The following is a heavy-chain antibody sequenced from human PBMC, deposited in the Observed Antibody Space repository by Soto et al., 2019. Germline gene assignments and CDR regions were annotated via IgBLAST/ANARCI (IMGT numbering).Heavy chain of an antibody. CDR2: IYTSGST. CDR3: ARDKSVDGENYYYGMDV. D-gene: IGHD3-10*01. CDR1: GGSISSYY. V-gene: IGHV4-4*07. Sequence: SETLSLTCTVSGGSISSYYWSWIRQPAGKGLEWIGRIYTSGSTNYNPSLKSRVTMSVDTSKNQFSLKPSSVTAADTAVYYCARDKSVDGENYYYGMDVWGQGTTVTVSS. J-gene: IGHJ6*02.